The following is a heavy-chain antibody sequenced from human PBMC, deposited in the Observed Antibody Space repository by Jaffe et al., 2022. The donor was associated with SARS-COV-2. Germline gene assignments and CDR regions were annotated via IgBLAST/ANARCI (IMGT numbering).Heavy chain of an antibody. Sequence: EVQLVESGGGLVQPGGSLRLSCAASGFTFSNYAMIWVRQAPGRGLEWVSAVSVSVSGPYYADSVRGRFTVSRDNSKNTVYLQMNSLRAEDTAVYYCAKDGIITEGGPQGFFDYWGQGSLVTVSS. D-gene: IGHD2-15*01. CDR1: GFTFSNYA. J-gene: IGHJ4*02. CDR2: VSVSVSGP. V-gene: IGHV3-23*04. CDR3: AKDGIITEGGPQGFFDY.